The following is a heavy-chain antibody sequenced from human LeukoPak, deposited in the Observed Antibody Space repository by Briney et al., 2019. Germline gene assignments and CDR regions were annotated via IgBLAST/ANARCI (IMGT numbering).Heavy chain of an antibody. D-gene: IGHD4-17*01. CDR1: GGSISSYY. CDR3: ARDDGDWSNRPNWFDP. Sequence: PSETLSLTCTVSGGSISSYYWGWLRQPPGKGLEWIGSIYYSGSTYYNPSLKSRVTISVDTSKNQFSLKLSSVTAADTAVYYCARDDGDWSNRPNWFDPWGQGTLVTVSS. V-gene: IGHV4-39*07. CDR2: IYYSGST. J-gene: IGHJ5*02.